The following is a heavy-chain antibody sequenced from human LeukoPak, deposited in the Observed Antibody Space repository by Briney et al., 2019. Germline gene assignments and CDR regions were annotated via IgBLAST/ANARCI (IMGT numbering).Heavy chain of an antibody. Sequence: SETLSLTCTVSGGSLSSYYWSWIRQPAGKGLEWIGRIYTSGSTNYNPSLKSRVTMSVDTSKNQFSLKLSSVTAADTAVYYCARFYPGYCYDSSGYAAFDIWGQGTMVTVSS. CDR2: IYTSGST. CDR1: GGSLSSYY. D-gene: IGHD3-22*01. J-gene: IGHJ3*02. V-gene: IGHV4-4*07. CDR3: ARFYPGYCYDSSGYAAFDI.